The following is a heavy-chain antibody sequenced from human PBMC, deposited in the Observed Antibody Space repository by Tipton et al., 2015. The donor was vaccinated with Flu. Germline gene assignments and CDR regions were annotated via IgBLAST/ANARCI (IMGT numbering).Heavy chain of an antibody. CDR3: ARESPSRHFEEDL. CDR1: GFSVQDYA. D-gene: IGHD3-9*01. Sequence: QLVQSGGGVVQPGRSLRLSCQASGFSVQDYAIHWVRLAPGRGLEWVAALTPERHGYYADAVRGRSFLLRDTSANTVVMQLRNVRLEDTAVYYCARESPSRHFEEDLWGRGEMVTVSS. J-gene: IGHJ5*02. V-gene: IGHV3-30*07. CDR2: LTPERHG.